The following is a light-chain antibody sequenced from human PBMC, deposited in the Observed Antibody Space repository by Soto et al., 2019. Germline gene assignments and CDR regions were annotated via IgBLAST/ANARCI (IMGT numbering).Light chain of an antibody. Sequence: QSVLTQPPSVSAAPGQTVTISCSGGSSDIGTNYVSWYQQFPGAAPKVLIYENNKRPSGIPDRFSGSKAGTSATLDITGLQTGDEADYYCGTWDTSLSARVFGGGTKLTVL. CDR1: SSDIGTNY. CDR3: GTWDTSLSARV. CDR2: ENN. V-gene: IGLV1-51*02. J-gene: IGLJ2*01.